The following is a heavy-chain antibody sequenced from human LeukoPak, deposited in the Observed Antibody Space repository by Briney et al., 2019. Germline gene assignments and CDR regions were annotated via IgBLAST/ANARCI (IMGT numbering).Heavy chain of an antibody. V-gene: IGHV3-30*19. CDR3: ARCKKNNYDSSGYHGDWFDP. CDR1: GFTFSSYG. J-gene: IGHJ5*02. D-gene: IGHD3-22*01. Sequence: GGSLRLSCAASGFTFSSYGMHWVRQAPGKGLEWVAYIQYDGSNEQYADSVKGRFSISRDSSKNILYLQMNSLRAEDTAVYYCARCKKNNYDSSGYHGDWFDPWGQGTLVTVSS. CDR2: IQYDGSNE.